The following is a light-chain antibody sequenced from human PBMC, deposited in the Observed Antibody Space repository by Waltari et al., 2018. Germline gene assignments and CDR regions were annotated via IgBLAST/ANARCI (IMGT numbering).Light chain of an antibody. CDR1: SGSLSPTSY. J-gene: IGLJ3*02. V-gene: IGLV8-61*01. Sequence: QTVVTQEPSLSVSPGGTVTLTCALSSGSLSPTSYATWYKQTPGQAPRTLVYKANARSSGVPDRFSGSILGNTAALTITGAQADDESEYYCALYMGSGIWVFGGGTRLTVL. CDR3: ALYMGSGIWV. CDR2: KAN.